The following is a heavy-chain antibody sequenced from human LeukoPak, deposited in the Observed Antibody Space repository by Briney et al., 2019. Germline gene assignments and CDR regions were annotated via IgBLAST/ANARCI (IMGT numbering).Heavy chain of an antibody. J-gene: IGHJ4*02. Sequence: ASVKVSCKASGYTFTSYGISWVRQAPGQGLEWMGWISAYNGDTNYAQKLQGRVTVTTDTSTSTAYMELRSLRSDDTAVYYCARDRDYYDSSVYDYWGQGTLVSVFS. V-gene: IGHV1-18*01. CDR2: ISAYNGDT. CDR1: GYTFTSYG. D-gene: IGHD3-22*01. CDR3: ARDRDYYDSSVYDY.